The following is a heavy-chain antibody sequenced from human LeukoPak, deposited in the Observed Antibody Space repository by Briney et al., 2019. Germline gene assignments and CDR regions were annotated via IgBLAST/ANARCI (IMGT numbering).Heavy chain of an antibody. CDR3: ATIAVAGTTNDY. D-gene: IGHD6-19*01. CDR1: GFTFSSYG. CDR2: IWYDGSNK. Sequence: GGSLRLSCAASGFTFSSYGMHWVRQAPGKGLEWVAVIWYDGSNKYYADSVKGRFTISRDNSKNTLYLQMNSLRAEDTAVYYCATIAVAGTTNDYWGQGTLVTVSS. V-gene: IGHV3-33*01. J-gene: IGHJ4*02.